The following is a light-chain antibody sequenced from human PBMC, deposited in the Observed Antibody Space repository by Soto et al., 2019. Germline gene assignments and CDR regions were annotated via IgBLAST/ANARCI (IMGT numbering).Light chain of an antibody. Sequence: QSALTQPASVSGSPGQSITISCTGTSSDVGGYNYVSWYQQHPGKAPKLMIYEVSNRPSGVSNRFSGSKSGNTASLTISGRQAADEADDYCSSYTSSSTHVVFGGGTKLTVL. V-gene: IGLV2-14*01. CDR2: EVS. CDR3: SSYTSSSTHVV. CDR1: SSDVGGYNY. J-gene: IGLJ2*01.